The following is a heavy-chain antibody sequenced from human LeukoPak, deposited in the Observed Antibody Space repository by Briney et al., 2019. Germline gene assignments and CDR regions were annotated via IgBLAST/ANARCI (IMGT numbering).Heavy chain of an antibody. V-gene: IGHV3-21*01. CDR3: ARRGYYDSSGYDY. CDR1: GFSFSNYA. J-gene: IGHJ4*02. CDR2: ISGSSTYI. D-gene: IGHD3-22*01. Sequence: GGSLRLSCAASGFSFSNYAMNWVRQAPGKGLEWVSSISGSSTYIYYADSVTGRFTISRDNAKNSLYLQMNSLRAGDTAIYYCARRGYYDSSGYDYWGQGTLVTVSS.